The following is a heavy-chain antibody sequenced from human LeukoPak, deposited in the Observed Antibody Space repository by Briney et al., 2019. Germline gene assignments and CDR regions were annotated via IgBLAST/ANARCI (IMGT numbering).Heavy chain of an antibody. CDR2: IKQDGSEK. CDR3: ASGMDYYDSSSYYPTWEPLDY. J-gene: IGHJ4*02. CDR1: GFTFSSYW. Sequence: PGGSLRLSCAASGFTFSSYWMSWVRQAPGKGLEWVANIKQDGSEKYYVDSVKGRFTISRDNAKNSLYLQMNSLRAEDTAVYYCASGMDYYDSSSYYPTWEPLDYWGQGTLVTVSS. D-gene: IGHD3-22*01. V-gene: IGHV3-7*01.